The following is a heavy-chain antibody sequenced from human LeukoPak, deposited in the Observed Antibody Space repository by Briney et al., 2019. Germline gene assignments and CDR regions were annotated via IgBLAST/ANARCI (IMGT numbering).Heavy chain of an antibody. CDR3: ARENYYDRLYAFDI. CDR2: IWYDGSNK. J-gene: IGHJ3*02. Sequence: GRSLRLSCAASGFTFSSYGMHWVRQAPGKGLEWVAVIWYDGSNKYYADSVKGRFTISRDNAKNSLYLQMNSLRAEDTAVYYCARENYYDRLYAFDIWGQGQWSPSLQ. CDR1: GFTFSSYG. D-gene: IGHD3-22*01. V-gene: IGHV3-33*01.